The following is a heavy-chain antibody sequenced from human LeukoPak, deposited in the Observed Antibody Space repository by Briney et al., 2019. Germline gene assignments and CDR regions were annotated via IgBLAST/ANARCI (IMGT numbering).Heavy chain of an antibody. CDR2: IDGSGGST. Sequence: GGSLRLSCVASGFTFSSYAMSWFRQAPGRGLEWVSAIDGSGGSTYYADSVKGRLTISRDNAKNSLYLQMNSLRAEDTAVYYCARSSGSYYYYWGQGTLVTVSS. D-gene: IGHD1-26*01. CDR1: GFTFSSYA. J-gene: IGHJ4*02. CDR3: ARSSGSYYYY. V-gene: IGHV3-23*01.